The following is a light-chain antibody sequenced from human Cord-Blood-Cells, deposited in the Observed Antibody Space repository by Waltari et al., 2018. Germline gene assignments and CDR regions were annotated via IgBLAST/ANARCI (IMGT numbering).Light chain of an antibody. CDR2: EVS. J-gene: IGLJ7*01. CDR3: SSYTSSSTLV. V-gene: IGLV2-14*01. CDR1: RSDVGGYHY. Sequence: QSALTQPASESGSPGQSITISCTGTRSDVGGYHYVSWYYQHTGKAPKPMIYEVSNRPSGVSNRFSGSKSGNTASLTISGLQAEDEADYYCSSYTSSSTLVFGGGTQLTVL.